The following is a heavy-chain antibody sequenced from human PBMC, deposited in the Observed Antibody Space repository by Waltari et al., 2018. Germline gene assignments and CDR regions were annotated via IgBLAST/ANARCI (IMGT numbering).Heavy chain of an antibody. V-gene: IGHV3-33*01. D-gene: IGHD6-13*01. J-gene: IGHJ4*02. Sequence: QVQLVESGGGVVQPGRSLRLSCAASGFTFSSYGMHWVRQAPGKGRGWVAVRGYDGSNKDYADSVKGRFTISRDNSKNTLYLQMNSLRAEDTAVYYCARDKQLAIDYWGQGTLVTVSS. CDR1: GFTFSSYG. CDR2: RGYDGSNK. CDR3: ARDKQLAIDY.